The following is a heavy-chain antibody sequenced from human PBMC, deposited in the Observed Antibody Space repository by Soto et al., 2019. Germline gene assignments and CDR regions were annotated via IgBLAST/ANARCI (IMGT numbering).Heavy chain of an antibody. V-gene: IGHV3-43*01. J-gene: IGHJ4*02. Sequence: PGGSLRLSCTASGFTFGDYAMHWVRQAPGKGLEWVSVISWDGGTTYYAASVRGRFTNSRDNNKNSLYLQMNSLRTEDTALYYCAKPVRGIAGANFDSWGQGTLVTVSS. CDR3: AKPVRGIAGANFDS. CDR2: ISWDGGTT. D-gene: IGHD6-13*01. CDR1: GFTFGDYA.